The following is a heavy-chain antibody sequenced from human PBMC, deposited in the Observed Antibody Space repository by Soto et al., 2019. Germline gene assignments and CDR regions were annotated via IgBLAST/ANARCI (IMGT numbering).Heavy chain of an antibody. J-gene: IGHJ6*02. D-gene: IGHD3-16*01. V-gene: IGHV1-69*12. CDR3: AGPSLDAYYYYGMDV. Sequence: QVQLVQSGAEVKKPGSSVKVSCKASGGTFSSYAISWVRQAPGQGLEWMGGIIPVFETAKYAQKFQGRVTITADESTSTAYMELSSLRSEDTAVFYCAGPSLDAYYYYGMDVWGQGTTVTVSS. CDR1: GGTFSSYA. CDR2: IIPVFETA.